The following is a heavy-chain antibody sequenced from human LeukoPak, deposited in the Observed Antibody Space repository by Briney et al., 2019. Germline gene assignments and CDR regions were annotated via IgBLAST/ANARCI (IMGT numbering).Heavy chain of an antibody. Sequence: ASVTVSCKASGYTFTGYYMHWVRQAPGQGLEWMGWINPNSGGTNYAQKFQGRVTMTRDTSISTAYMELSRLRSDDTAVYYCARVMFYDSSGPTIDYWGQGTLVTVSS. J-gene: IGHJ4*02. CDR3: ARVMFYDSSGPTIDY. CDR2: INPNSGGT. V-gene: IGHV1-2*02. D-gene: IGHD3-22*01. CDR1: GYTFTGYY.